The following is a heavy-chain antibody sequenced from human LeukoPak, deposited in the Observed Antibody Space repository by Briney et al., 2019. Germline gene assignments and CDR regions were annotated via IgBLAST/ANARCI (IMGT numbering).Heavy chain of an antibody. Sequence: SVKVSCKASGYTFTSYAISWVRQAPGQGLEWMGRIIPILGIANYAQKFQGRVTITADKSTSTAYMELSSLRSEDTAVYYCARNSVVVVAATYYYYGMDVWGQGTTVTVSS. CDR1: GYTFTSYA. CDR2: IIPILGIA. CDR3: ARNSVVVVAATYYYYGMDV. J-gene: IGHJ6*02. V-gene: IGHV1-69*04. D-gene: IGHD2-15*01.